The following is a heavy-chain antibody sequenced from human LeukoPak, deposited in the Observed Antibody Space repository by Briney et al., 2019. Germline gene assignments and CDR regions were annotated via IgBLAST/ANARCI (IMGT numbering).Heavy chain of an antibody. Sequence: PSETLSLTCTVSGGPISNYYWSWIRQPPGKGLEWIGYIYYSGSTNYNPSLKSRVTISVDKSKNQFSLKLSSVTAADTAVYYCASRVTGLRYYYYYYYMDVWGKGTTVTVSS. J-gene: IGHJ6*03. V-gene: IGHV4-59*12. CDR3: ASRVTGLRYYYYYYYMDV. CDR2: IYYSGST. D-gene: IGHD2-21*02. CDR1: GGPISNYY.